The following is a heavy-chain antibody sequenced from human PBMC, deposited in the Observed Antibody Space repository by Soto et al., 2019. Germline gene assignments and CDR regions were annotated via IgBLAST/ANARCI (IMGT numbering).Heavy chain of an antibody. Sequence: GGSLRLSCAASGFTFSSYAMSWVRQAPGKGLEWVSAISGSGGSTYYADSVKGRFTISRDNSKNTLYLQMNSLRAEDTAVYYCAKGEYCSGGSCYKYYYYGMDVWGQGTTVTV. D-gene: IGHD2-15*01. J-gene: IGHJ6*02. CDR2: ISGSGGST. CDR3: AKGEYCSGGSCYKYYYYGMDV. CDR1: GFTFSSYA. V-gene: IGHV3-23*01.